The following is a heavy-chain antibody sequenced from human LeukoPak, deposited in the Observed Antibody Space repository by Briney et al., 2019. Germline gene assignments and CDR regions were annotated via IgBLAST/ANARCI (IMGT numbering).Heavy chain of an antibody. V-gene: IGHV4-59*12. CDR2: ISHSGTT. Sequence: PSETLSLTCIVSGGSISSYSWNWIRQSPGKGLEWVEYISHSGTTSYNSPLKSRVTISLDTSKNQLSLILTSVTAADTAVYYCVRDPAAVTDIGAVASGGNWGQGVLVIVSS. J-gene: IGHJ1*01. CDR3: VRDPAAVTDIGAVASGGN. CDR1: GGSISSYS. D-gene: IGHD6-25*01.